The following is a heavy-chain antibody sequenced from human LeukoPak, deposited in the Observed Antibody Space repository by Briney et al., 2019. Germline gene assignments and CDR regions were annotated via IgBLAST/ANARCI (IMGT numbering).Heavy chain of an antibody. CDR3: VREAYKNYFDY. J-gene: IGHJ4*02. D-gene: IGHD5-24*01. Sequence: SETLSLTCIVSGGSISTSAYYWGWIRQPPGEGLQWIGSIYYSGNTYYNSSLKSRVTISVDTSTSQFSLRLSSVTAADTAVYYCVREAYKNYFDYWGQGTLVTVSS. CDR2: IYYSGNT. CDR1: GGSISTSAYY. V-gene: IGHV4-39*07.